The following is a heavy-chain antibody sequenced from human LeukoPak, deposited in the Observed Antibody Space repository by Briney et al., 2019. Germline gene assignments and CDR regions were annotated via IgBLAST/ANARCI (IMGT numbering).Heavy chain of an antibody. CDR3: ARATTASARDH. Sequence: PGRSLRLSCAASEFIFSSYAMHWVRQAPGKGLEWVASLNQDADREYYVDSVKGRFTISRDNAKNSLYLRMDSLRVEDTAVYYCARATTASARDHWGQGTLVTVSS. CDR2: LNQDADRE. J-gene: IGHJ4*02. CDR1: EFIFSSYA. D-gene: IGHD1-14*01. V-gene: IGHV3-7*01.